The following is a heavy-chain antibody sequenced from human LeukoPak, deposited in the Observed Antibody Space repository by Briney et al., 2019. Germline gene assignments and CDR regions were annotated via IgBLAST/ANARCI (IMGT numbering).Heavy chain of an antibody. V-gene: IGHV4-39*01. D-gene: IGHD2-15*01. CDR1: GGSISSSSYY. J-gene: IGHJ6*02. Sequence: SETLSLTCTVSGGSISSSSYYWGWIRQPPGKGLGWIGSIYYSGSTYYNPSLKSRVTISVDTPKNQFSLTLSSLTAAEQAVYYCERRQCSGGSCSTDYYYYYGMDVWGQGTTVTVSS. CDR2: IYYSGST. CDR3: ERRQCSGGSCSTDYYYYYGMDV.